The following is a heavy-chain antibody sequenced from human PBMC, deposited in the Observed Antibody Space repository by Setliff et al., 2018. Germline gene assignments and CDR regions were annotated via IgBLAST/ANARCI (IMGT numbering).Heavy chain of an antibody. CDR3: AKFRLYYESSGYVRTPGYFDY. CDR1: GFTFSSYA. CDR2: ISGSGGST. J-gene: IGHJ4*02. Sequence: GGSLRLSCAASGFTFSSYAMSWVRQAPGKGLEWVSAISGSGGSTYYADSVKGRYTISRDNSKNTLYLQMNSLRAEDTAVYYCAKFRLYYESSGYVRTPGYFDYWGQGTLVTVSA. V-gene: IGHV3-23*01. D-gene: IGHD3-22*01.